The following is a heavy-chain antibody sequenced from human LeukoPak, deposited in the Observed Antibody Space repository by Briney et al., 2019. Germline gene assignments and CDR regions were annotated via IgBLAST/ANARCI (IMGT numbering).Heavy chain of an antibody. CDR1: GFTFSSYA. CDR3: ARANGYSSGY. Sequence: GGSLRLSCAASGFTFSSYAMHWVRQAPGKGLEWVSYISSGSSTIYYADSVKGRFTISRDNAKNSLYLQMHSLRDEDTAVYYCARANGYSSGYWGQGTLVTVSS. V-gene: IGHV3-48*02. J-gene: IGHJ4*02. CDR2: ISSGSSTI. D-gene: IGHD6-19*01.